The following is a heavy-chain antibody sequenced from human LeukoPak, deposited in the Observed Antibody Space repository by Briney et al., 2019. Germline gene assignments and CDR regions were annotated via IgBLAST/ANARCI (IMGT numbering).Heavy chain of an antibody. CDR3: ARDQTYGDYWYFDL. J-gene: IGHJ2*01. CDR2: IKSDGSST. CDR1: GFTFSSYW. Sequence: GGSLRLSCAASGFTFSSYWMHWVRQVPGKGLVWVSRIKSDGSSTTYADSVKGRFAISRDNAKNTLYLQMNSLRAEDTAVYYCARDQTYGDYWYFDLWGRGTLVTVSS. V-gene: IGHV3-74*01. D-gene: IGHD4-17*01.